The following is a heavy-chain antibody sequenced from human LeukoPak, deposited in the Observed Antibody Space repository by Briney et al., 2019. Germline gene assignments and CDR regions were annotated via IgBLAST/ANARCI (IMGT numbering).Heavy chain of an antibody. D-gene: IGHD1-26*01. V-gene: IGHV3-23*01. CDR1: GFRFSSFA. CDR3: AKTMEAIAHDY. J-gene: IGHJ4*02. CDR2: ISGSGDST. Sequence: PGGSLRLSCAASGFRFSSFAMTWIRQAPGKGLEWISSISGSGDSTYYADSVKGRFTISRGNSKNTLYRDNSKSTLYLQMNNLRPENTAVYNWAKTMEAIAHDYWGQGTWSPSPQ.